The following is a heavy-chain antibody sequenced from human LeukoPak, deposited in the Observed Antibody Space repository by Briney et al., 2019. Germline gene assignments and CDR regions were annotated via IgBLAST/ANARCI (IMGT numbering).Heavy chain of an antibody. J-gene: IGHJ6*04. CDR2: IIPIFGTA. Sequence: SVKVSCKASGGTFSSYAIGWVRQAPGQGLEWMGGIIPIFGTANYAQKFQGRVTITADESTSTAYMELSSLRSEDTAVYYCATDSRNIVVVPAAMTPYYYYGMDVWGKGTTVTVSS. CDR1: GGTFSSYA. V-gene: IGHV1-69*13. D-gene: IGHD2-2*01. CDR3: ATDSRNIVVVPAAMTPYYYYGMDV.